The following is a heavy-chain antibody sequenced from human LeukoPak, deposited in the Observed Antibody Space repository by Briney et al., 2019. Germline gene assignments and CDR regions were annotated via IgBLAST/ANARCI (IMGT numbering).Heavy chain of an antibody. CDR3: ARVAK. Sequence: GGSLRLSCPVSGFTVSLNDISWVRQAPGKGLECVSFISRDDTIFYADSVKGRFTISRDNSKNTLYLQLNSLRADDTAVYYCARVAKRGQGTLVTVSS. CDR1: GFTVSLND. V-gene: IGHV3-53*01. CDR2: ISRDDTI. D-gene: IGHD2-21*01. J-gene: IGHJ1*01.